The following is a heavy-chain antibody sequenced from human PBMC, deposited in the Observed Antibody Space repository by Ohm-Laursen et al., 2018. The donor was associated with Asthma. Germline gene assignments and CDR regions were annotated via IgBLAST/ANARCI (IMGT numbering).Heavy chain of an antibody. Sequence: SLRLSCAASGFTFRSYAMHWVRQAPGKGLEWVAVISYDGSNKYYADSVKGRFAIPRDNSKNTLYLQMNRLRPEDTAVYYCARDPSKIWSTGYYDYWGQGTLVTVSS. J-gene: IGHJ4*02. V-gene: IGHV3-30*09. CDR1: GFTFRSYA. D-gene: IGHD3-22*01. CDR3: ARDPSKIWSTGYYDY. CDR2: ISYDGSNK.